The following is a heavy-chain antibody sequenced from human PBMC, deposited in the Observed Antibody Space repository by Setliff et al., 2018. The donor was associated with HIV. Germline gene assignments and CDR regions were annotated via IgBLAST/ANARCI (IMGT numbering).Heavy chain of an antibody. CDR1: GTSFSGYY. CDR2: MYTSGST. CDR3: ARGLIVVVRAFDI. D-gene: IGHD3-22*01. Sequence: SETLSLTCAVFGTSFSGYYWSWIRQPAGKGLEWIGHMYTSGSTNYNPSLKSRVTISVDTSKNQFSLKLSSVTAADTAVYYCARGLIVVVRAFDIWGQGTMVTVSS. V-gene: IGHV4-4*07. J-gene: IGHJ3*02.